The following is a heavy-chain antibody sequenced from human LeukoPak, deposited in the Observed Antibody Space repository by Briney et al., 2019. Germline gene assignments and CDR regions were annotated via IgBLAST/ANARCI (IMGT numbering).Heavy chain of an antibody. CDR3: ARVMPWDGYNPYYFDY. Sequence: ASVNVSFKASGYTFTNYDINWVRQATGQGREWMGWMNPNSGNTGYAQKFQGRVTITTNTSTSTAYMELSGLRSEDTAVYYCARVMPWDGYNPYYFDYWGQGTLVTVSS. CDR2: MNPNSGNT. CDR1: GYTFTNYD. J-gene: IGHJ4*02. V-gene: IGHV1-8*03. D-gene: IGHD5-24*01.